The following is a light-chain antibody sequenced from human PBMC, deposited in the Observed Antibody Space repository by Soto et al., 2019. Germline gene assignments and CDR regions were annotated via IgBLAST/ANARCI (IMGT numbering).Light chain of an antibody. CDR1: QTVESY. Sequence: DTQMTQSPSSLSASIGDRVTITCRASQTVESYLNWYQHKPGKAPQLLISGATTLRGGVPARFSGSASGPDFTLTISSLQPEDVATYYCEQCYSPPYPFGQGTKL. V-gene: IGKV1-39*01. CDR2: GAT. J-gene: IGKJ2*01. CDR3: EQCYSPPYP.